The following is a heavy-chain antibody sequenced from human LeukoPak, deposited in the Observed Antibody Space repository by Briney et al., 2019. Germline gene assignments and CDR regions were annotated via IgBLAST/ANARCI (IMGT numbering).Heavy chain of an antibody. CDR1: GCTFTGYY. CDR2: INPNSFGT. V-gene: IGHV1-2*02. CDR3: ASGGDWTPGNY. J-gene: IGHJ4*02. Sequence: SVKVSCKASGCTFTGYYMHLLRQAPGQGPEGMGWINPNSFGTNYAHKLQGRVTMTTYTSISTAYLELRRLRSGDPAVYYRASGGDWTPGNYWGQGTLVTVSS. D-gene: IGHD2-21*01.